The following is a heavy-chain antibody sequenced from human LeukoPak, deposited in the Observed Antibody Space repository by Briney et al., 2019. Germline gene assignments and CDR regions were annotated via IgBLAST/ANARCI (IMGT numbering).Heavy chain of an antibody. J-gene: IGHJ3*02. Sequence: GGSVRLSCAGSGFTFSSYSMKWVRHAPGKGLEWVSSISSSSIYIYDADSVKGRFTISRDNAKNSLYLKMNSLKAEDTAVYYCARAKSDRTLFDACDIWGQGTMVTVSS. CDR1: GFTFSSYS. CDR2: ISSSSIYI. D-gene: IGHD1-14*01. V-gene: IGHV3-21*01. CDR3: ARAKSDRTLFDACDI.